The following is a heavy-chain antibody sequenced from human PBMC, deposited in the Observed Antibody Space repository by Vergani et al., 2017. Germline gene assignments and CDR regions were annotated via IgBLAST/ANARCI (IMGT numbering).Heavy chain of an antibody. CDR2: ISGSGGST. J-gene: IGHJ6*02. CDR3: AKDSDSHGGNYYYYGMDG. D-gene: IGHD3-16*01. V-gene: IGHV3-23*04. Sequence: EVQLVESGGGLVQPGRSLRLSCAASGFTFDDYAMHWVRQAPGKGLEWVSAISGSGGSTYYADSVKGRFTISRDNSKNTLYLQMNSLRAEDTAVYYCAKDSDSHGGNYYYYGMDGWGQGTTVTVSS. CDR1: GFTFDDYA.